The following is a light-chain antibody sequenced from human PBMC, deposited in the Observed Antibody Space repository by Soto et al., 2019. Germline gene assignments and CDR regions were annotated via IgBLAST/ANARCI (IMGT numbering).Light chain of an antibody. CDR2: AAS. CDR1: QSVSSY. CDR3: QQYRSSPWFT. Sequence: EVVMRQSPATLSVSPGEGATLSCRASQSVSSYLVWYQQRPGQAPRLLIYAASRRTTGIPDRYSGSGSGTDITLTISRLEPEDDAVYYCQQYRSSPWFTFGGGTKVDIK. J-gene: IGKJ4*01. V-gene: IGKV3-20*01.